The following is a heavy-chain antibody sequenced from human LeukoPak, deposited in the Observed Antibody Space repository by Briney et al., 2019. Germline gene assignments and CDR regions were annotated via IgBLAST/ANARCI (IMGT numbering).Heavy chain of an antibody. V-gene: IGHV1-2*02. D-gene: IGHD7-27*01. CDR1: GYTFTGYY. J-gene: IGHJ3*02. Sequence: ASVKVSCKASGYTFTGYYMHWVRQAPGQGLEWMGWINPNSGGTNYAQKFQGRVTMTRDTSISTAYMELSRLRSDDTVVYYCARVRQLGYAFDIWGQGTMVTVSS. CDR2: INPNSGGT. CDR3: ARVRQLGYAFDI.